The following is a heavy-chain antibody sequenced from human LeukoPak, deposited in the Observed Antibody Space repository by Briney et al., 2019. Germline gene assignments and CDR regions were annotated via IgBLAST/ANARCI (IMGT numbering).Heavy chain of an antibody. V-gene: IGHV4-38-2*02. CDR1: GYSISSGYY. CDR3: ARVWQLANDY. D-gene: IGHD6-13*01. J-gene: IGHJ4*02. Sequence: SETLSLTCTVSGYSISSGYYWGWIRQPPGKGLEWIGSIYHSGSTYYNPSLKSRVTISVDTSKNQFSLKLSSVTAADTAVYYCARVWQLANDYWGQGTLVTVSS. CDR2: IYHSGST.